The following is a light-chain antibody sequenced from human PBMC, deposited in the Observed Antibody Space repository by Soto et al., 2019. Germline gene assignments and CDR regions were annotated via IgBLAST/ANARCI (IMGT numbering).Light chain of an antibody. CDR2: DAS. V-gene: IGKV3D-20*02. J-gene: IGKJ4*01. CDR3: QQRSNGRT. CDR1: ESVSSSY. Sequence: EIVLTQSPGTLSLSPGERATLSCRASESVSSSYLAWYQQKPGQAPRLLVYDASNRATGIPARFSGSGSGTDFTLTISSLEPEDFAVYYCQQRSNGRTFGGGTKVDIK.